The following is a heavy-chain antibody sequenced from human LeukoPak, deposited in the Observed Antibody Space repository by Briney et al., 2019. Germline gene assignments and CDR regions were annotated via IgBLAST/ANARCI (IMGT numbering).Heavy chain of an antibody. Sequence: GGSLRLSCTASGFTFGDYAMSWFRQAPGKGLEWVGFIRSKAYGGTTEYAASVKGRFTISRDDSKSVAYLQMNSLKTADTAVYYCTRENWDTADYWGQGTLVTVSS. D-gene: IGHD5-18*01. CDR1: GFTFGDYA. V-gene: IGHV3-49*03. CDR3: TRENWDTADY. J-gene: IGHJ4*02. CDR2: IRSKAYGGTT.